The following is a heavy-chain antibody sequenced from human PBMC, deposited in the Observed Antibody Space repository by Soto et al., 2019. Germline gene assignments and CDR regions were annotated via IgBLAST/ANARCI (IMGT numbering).Heavy chain of an antibody. CDR1: GFLFADYA. Sequence: GGSLRLSCTPSGFLFADYAIIWFRQAPGKGLECVGFITSRRYGGTAEYAASVKGRFTISRDDSKSIAYLQMNSLKTEDTAVYFCTRLGRDGYTTHFDYWGQGALVNVSS. CDR3: TRLGRDGYTTHFDY. CDR2: ITSRRYGGTA. J-gene: IGHJ4*02. V-gene: IGHV3-49*03. D-gene: IGHD6-25*01.